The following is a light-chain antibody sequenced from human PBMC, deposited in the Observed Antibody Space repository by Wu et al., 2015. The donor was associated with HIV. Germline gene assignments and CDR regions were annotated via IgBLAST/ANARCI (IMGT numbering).Light chain of an antibody. CDR3: QQLSNYPFT. Sequence: IRITQSPSSLSASTGDRVTITCRASQGISSYLAWYQQKPGKAPKLLIYAASTLQSGVPSRFSGSGSGTEFTLTVSSLQSDDFATYYCQQLSNYPFTFGPGTKVDIK. V-gene: IGKV1-8*01. CDR2: AAS. J-gene: IGKJ3*01. CDR1: QGISSY.